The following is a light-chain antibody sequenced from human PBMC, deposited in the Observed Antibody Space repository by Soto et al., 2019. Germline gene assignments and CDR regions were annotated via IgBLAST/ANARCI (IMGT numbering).Light chain of an antibody. CDR2: GNI. V-gene: IGLV1-40*01. CDR3: GTWDDSLVSYV. J-gene: IGLJ1*01. Sequence: QSVLTQPPSVSGAPGQRVTISCTCSSSNIGAGYDVHWYQQRPGTAPKLLIFGNINRPSGVPDRFSGSKSGTSASLAITGLQAEDEGDYDFGTWDDSLVSYVFGTGTKVTVL. CDR1: SSNIGAGYD.